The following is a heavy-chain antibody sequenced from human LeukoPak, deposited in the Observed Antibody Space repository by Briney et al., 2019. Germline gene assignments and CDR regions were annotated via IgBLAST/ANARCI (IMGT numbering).Heavy chain of an antibody. V-gene: IGHV1-3*01. D-gene: IGHD6-19*01. CDR2: IHADSGNT. J-gene: IGHJ3*02. CDR1: GYTFTRCA. Sequence: ASVKVSCTTSGYTFTRCAVHWVRQAPGQRLEWMGWIHADSGNTKYSQKLQGRVTIARDTSASTIYVELSSLRFEDTAVYFCTIGLAGDWDAFDIWGLGTMVTVSS. CDR3: TIGLAGDWDAFDI.